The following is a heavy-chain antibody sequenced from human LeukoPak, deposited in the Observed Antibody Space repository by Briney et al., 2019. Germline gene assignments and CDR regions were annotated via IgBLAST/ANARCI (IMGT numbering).Heavy chain of an antibody. J-gene: IGHJ4*02. V-gene: IGHV3-30*04. CDR2: ISYDGSDK. CDR3: ARDVGGGDTFDY. Sequence: PGGSLRLSCAASGFTFSLYTMHWVRQASGKGLEWVAVISYDGSDKYYADSVKGRFTISRDNSKNTLFLQMNSLRAEDTAVYFCARDVGGGDTFDYWGQGTLVTVSS. CDR1: GFTFSLYT. D-gene: IGHD2-21*02.